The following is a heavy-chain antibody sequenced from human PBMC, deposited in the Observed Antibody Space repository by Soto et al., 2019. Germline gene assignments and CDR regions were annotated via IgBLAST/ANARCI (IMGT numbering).Heavy chain of an antibody. J-gene: IGHJ5*02. D-gene: IGHD4-17*01. CDR3: SSLRSEDTAVYYCARGIKYGDYSRWFDP. V-gene: IGHV3-48*01. CDR2: ISSSSSTI. CDR1: GFTFSSYS. Sequence: RLSCAASGFTFSSYSMNWVRQAPGKGLEWVSYISSSSSTIYYADSVKGRFTISRDNAKNSLYLQMTRDTSISTAYMELSSLRSEDTAVYYCARGIKYGDYSRWFDPWGQGTLVTVSS.